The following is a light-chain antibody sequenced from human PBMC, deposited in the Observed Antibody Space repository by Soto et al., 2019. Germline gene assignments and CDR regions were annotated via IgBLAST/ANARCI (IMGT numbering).Light chain of an antibody. J-gene: IGKJ5*01. V-gene: IGKV3-11*01. CDR2: DAY. Sequence: EIGVTPSSATLSLYTWERAALYCVASQNVRNYLAWYPQKPGQAPRLLIYDAYNRATGIPARFSGSGSGTDFTLTVSSLEPEDFAVYDCQQRSKWPITFGQGTRLEI. CDR1: QNVRNY. CDR3: QQRSKWPIT.